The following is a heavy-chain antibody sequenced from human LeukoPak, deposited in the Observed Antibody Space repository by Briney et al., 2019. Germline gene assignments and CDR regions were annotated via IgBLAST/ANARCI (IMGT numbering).Heavy chain of an antibody. CDR2: ISSSSSYI. CDR1: GFTFSSYS. D-gene: IGHD3-22*01. V-gene: IGHV3-21*04. CDR3: ARTYYYDSSGYYSPHFDY. Sequence: GGSLRLSCAASGFTFSSYSMNWVRQAPGKGLEWVSSISSSSSYIYYADSVKGRFTISRDNAKNSLYLQMNSLRAEDTAVYYCARTYYYDSSGYYSPHFDYWGQGTLVTVSS. J-gene: IGHJ4*02.